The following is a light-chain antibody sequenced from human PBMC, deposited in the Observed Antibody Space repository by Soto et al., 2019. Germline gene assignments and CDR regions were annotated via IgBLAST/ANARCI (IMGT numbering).Light chain of an antibody. CDR2: GSS. CDR3: RQYCSSPPYT. V-gene: IGKV3-20*01. Sequence: EVVLTQSPGTLSLSPGERATLSCRASQSVSNNYFAWYQQKPGQAPRLLIFGSSDRATGIPDRFSGSGSAEDVTLTISRLEPEDFAVYYCRQYCSSPPYTFGQGTKLEIK. J-gene: IGKJ2*01. CDR1: QSVSNNY.